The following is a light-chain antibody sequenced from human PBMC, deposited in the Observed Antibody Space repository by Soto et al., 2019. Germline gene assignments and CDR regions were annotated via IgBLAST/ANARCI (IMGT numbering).Light chain of an antibody. J-gene: IGLJ1*01. Sequence: QSALTQPASVSGSPGQSITIACTGTSSDVGGYNYVSWFQQHPGKAPKLMIYGVSNRPSGVSNRFSASKSGNTASLTISGLQAEDEATYYCSSYSSSSTLVFGTGTKVTVL. CDR1: SSDVGGYNY. CDR3: SSYSSSSTLV. CDR2: GVS. V-gene: IGLV2-14*01.